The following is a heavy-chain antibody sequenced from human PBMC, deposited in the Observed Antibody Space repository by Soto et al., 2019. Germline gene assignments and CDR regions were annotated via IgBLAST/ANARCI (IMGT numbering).Heavy chain of an antibody. J-gene: IGHJ5*02. CDR2: VNHRGSA. V-gene: IGHV4-34*01. CDR3: ARDAFCGSGTCRVGHWFDP. Sequence: SETLSLTCAVSGGPFSGVYWSWIRQPPGKGLEWIGGVNHRGSANYNPSLESRVTMSVDTSKNQFSLKLTSVTAADSAVYYCARDAFCGSGTCRVGHWFDPSGQGTLVTVSS. D-gene: IGHD2-21*01. CDR1: GGPFSGVY.